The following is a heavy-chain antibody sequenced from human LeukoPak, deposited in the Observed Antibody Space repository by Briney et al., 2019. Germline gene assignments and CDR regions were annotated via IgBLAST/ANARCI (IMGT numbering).Heavy chain of an antibody. Sequence: GGSLRLSCAASGFTFSSYWMSWVRQAPGKGLEWVANIKQDGSEKYYVDSVKGRFTISRDNAKNSLYLQMNSLRAEDTAVYYCAREGYYDILTGYYKGFDYWGQGTLVTVSS. V-gene: IGHV3-7*01. J-gene: IGHJ4*02. CDR3: AREGYYDILTGYYKGFDY. CDR1: GFTFSSYW. CDR2: IKQDGSEK. D-gene: IGHD3-9*01.